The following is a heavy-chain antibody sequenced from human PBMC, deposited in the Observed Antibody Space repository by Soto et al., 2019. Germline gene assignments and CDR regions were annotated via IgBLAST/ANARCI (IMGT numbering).Heavy chain of an antibody. CDR3: ARGVYYDTSGYYFRYFDY. V-gene: IGHV1-2*04. CDR2: LNTNSGGT. CDR1: GYTFTVYY. D-gene: IGHD3-22*01. J-gene: IGHJ4*01. Sequence: GAAVKVSCKASGYTFTVYYIHWVRPAPGQAPEWMVCLNTNSGGTNSAQKFQGWVTMTRXPXXTXXXMXLXXLRXDDTALYYCARGVYYDTSGYYFRYFDYWG.